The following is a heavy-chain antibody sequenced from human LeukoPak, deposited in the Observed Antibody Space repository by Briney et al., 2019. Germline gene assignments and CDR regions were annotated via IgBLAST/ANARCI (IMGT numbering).Heavy chain of an antibody. CDR3: ARDLRNDYGDYGRTRNWFDP. J-gene: IGHJ5*02. CDR1: GGTFSSYA. Sequence: SVKVSCKASGGTFSSYAISWVRQAPGQGLEWMGGIIPIFGTANYAQKFQGRVTITADESTSTAYMELSSLRSEDTAAYYCARDLRNDYGDYGRTRNWFDPWGQGTLVTVSS. V-gene: IGHV1-69*13. D-gene: IGHD4-17*01. CDR2: IIPIFGTA.